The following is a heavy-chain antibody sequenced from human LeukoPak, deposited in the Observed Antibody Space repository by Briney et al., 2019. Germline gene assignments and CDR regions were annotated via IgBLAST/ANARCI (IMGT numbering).Heavy chain of an antibody. D-gene: IGHD5-18*01. CDR1: GYTFTNYD. CDR2: IIPIFGTA. V-gene: IGHV1-69*05. CDR3: ARESVPGYSYGLDAFDI. J-gene: IGHJ3*02. Sequence: ASVKVSCKASGYTFTNYDINWVRQAPGQGLEWMGGIIPIFGTANYAQKFQGRVTITTDESTSTAYMELSSLRSEDTAVYYCARESVPGYSYGLDAFDIWGQGTMVTVSS.